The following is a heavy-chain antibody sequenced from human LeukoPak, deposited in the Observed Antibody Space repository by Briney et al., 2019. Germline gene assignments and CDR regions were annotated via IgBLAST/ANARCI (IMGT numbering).Heavy chain of an antibody. CDR1: GFTFSSYW. D-gene: IGHD5-12*01. CDR2: IKQDGSEK. V-gene: IGHV3-7*01. CDR3: ARDGGGYVAARLDY. Sequence: PGGPLRLSCAASGFTFSSYWMSWDRQAPGRGLEWVANIKQDGSEKYYVDSVKGRFTISRDNAKNSLYLQMNSLRAEDTAVYYCARDGGGYVAARLDYWGQGTLVTVSS. J-gene: IGHJ4*02.